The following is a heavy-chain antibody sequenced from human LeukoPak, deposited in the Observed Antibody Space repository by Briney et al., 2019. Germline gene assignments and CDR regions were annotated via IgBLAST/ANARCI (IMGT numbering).Heavy chain of an antibody. V-gene: IGHV3-23*01. CDR1: GFTFSSYA. D-gene: IGHD6-19*01. CDR3: AKVSSSGRAFDI. CDR2: ISGSGGST. J-gene: IGHJ3*02. Sequence: GGSLRLSCAASGFTFSSYAMSWVRQAPGKGLEWASAISGSGGSTYYADSVKGRFTISRDNSKNTLYLQMNSLRAEDTAVYYCAKVSSSGRAFDIWGQGTMVTVSS.